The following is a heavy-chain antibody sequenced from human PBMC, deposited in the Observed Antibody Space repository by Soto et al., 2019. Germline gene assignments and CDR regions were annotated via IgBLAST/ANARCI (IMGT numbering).Heavy chain of an antibody. D-gene: IGHD5-18*01. CDR2: SSGSGGST. Sequence: GGSVRLACASSGFTFSSYAMSGVRQAPGKGLEWVAASSGSGGSTYYADSVKGRFTISRDNSKNTLYLQMNSLRAEDTAVYYCAKDRGYSLVPRSYMDVWGKGTTVTVSS. CDR1: GFTFSSYA. V-gene: IGHV3-23*01. CDR3: AKDRGYSLVPRSYMDV. J-gene: IGHJ6*03.